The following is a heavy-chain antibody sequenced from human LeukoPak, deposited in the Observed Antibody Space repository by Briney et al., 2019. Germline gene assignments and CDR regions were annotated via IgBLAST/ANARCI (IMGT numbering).Heavy chain of an antibody. V-gene: IGHV3-74*01. D-gene: IGHD3-10*01. J-gene: IGHJ6*02. Sequence: PGGYLRLSCAASGFAFSSNWMHWVRQTPGKGLVWVSRINSGGSGTSYAASVEGRFTISRDNSKNTLYLQMNSLRAEDTAVYYCARTGSGNYAINSYYGMDVWGQGTTVTVSS. CDR1: GFAFSSNW. CDR3: ARTGSGNYAINSYYGMDV. CDR2: INSGGSGT.